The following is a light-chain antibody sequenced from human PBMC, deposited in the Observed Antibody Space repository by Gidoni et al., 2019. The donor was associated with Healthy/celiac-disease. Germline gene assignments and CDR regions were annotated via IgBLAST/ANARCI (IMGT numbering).Light chain of an antibody. CDR1: QSVSSSY. V-gene: IGKV3-20*01. CDR3: QQYASPAVT. Sequence: IVLTQSPGTLSLSPGERATLSCRASQSVSSSYLAWYQQKPGQAPRLLIYGASSRATGIPDRFSGSGSGTDFTLTISRLEPEDFAVYYCQQYASPAVTFGQGTRLEIK. CDR2: GAS. J-gene: IGKJ5*01.